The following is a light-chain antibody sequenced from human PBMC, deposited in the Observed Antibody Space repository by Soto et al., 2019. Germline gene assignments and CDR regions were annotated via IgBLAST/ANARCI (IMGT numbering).Light chain of an antibody. J-gene: IGKJ4*01. CDR1: QGISEW. CDR2: GAS. Sequence: QMTQSPSSVSASVGDRVSITCRARQGISEWLAWYQQKPGRDPRLLIFGASALQSGVPSRFSGSGSGRDVTRTISSLQTEDVATYFCQQANSFPLTCRGGTKVEIK. V-gene: IGKV1D-12*01. CDR3: QQANSFPLT.